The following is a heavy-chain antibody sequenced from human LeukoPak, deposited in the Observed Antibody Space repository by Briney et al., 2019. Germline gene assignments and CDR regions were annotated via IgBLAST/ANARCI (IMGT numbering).Heavy chain of an antibody. CDR2: IYHSGST. J-gene: IGHJ3*01. CDR1: GGSISSGGYS. CDR3: ARAGYCSGGSCYPHDAFDL. D-gene: IGHD2-15*01. Sequence: PSQTLSLTCAVSGGSISSGGYSWSWIRQPPGTGLEWIGYIYHSGSTYYNPSLKSRVTISVDRSKNQFSLKLSSVTAADTAVYYCARAGYCSGGSCYPHDAFDLWGQGTMVTVSS. V-gene: IGHV4-30-2*01.